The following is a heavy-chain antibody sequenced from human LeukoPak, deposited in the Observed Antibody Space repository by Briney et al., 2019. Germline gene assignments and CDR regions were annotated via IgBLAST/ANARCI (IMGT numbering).Heavy chain of an antibody. CDR2: IYNSGST. V-gene: IGHV3-66*01. J-gene: IGHJ4*02. D-gene: IGHD2-21*02. Sequence: GGSLRLSCAASKFTVSSNHMSWVRQAPGKGLEWVSVIYNSGSTYYADSVKGRFIISRDNSKNTLFLQMNSLRAEDTAVYYCAIEGDSLGYYDYWGQGTLVTVSS. CDR3: AIEGDSLGYYDY. CDR1: KFTVSSNH.